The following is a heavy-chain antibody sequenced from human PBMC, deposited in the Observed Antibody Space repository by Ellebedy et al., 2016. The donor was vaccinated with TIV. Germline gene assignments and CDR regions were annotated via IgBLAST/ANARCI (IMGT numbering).Heavy chain of an antibody. V-gene: IGHV3-7*04. CDR1: GFNFRSSW. CDR3: ARGGMDV. CDR2: INQDGSEM. Sequence: GESLKISCGGSGFNFRSSWMSWVRQAPGKGLEWVANINQDGSEMHYVDSVNGRFTISRDNAKNSLYLRMDRLRVEDTAVYYCARGGMDVWGQGTTVTVSS. J-gene: IGHJ6*02.